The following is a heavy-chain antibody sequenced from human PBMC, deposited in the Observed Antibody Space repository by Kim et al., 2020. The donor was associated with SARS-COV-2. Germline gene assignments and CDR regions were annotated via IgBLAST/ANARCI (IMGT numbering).Heavy chain of an antibody. V-gene: IGHV3-7*01. J-gene: IGHJ6*02. Sequence: GGSLRLSCGASGFTLETHWMTWVRQAPGKGLEWVANIKPDGGEKHYVDSVKGRFTISRDNAKNSLYLEMNSLRAEDTAVYYCVRGGGYYGLDLRGQGTTVTVSS. CDR1: GFTLETHW. D-gene: IGHD3-16*01. CDR2: IKPDGGEK. CDR3: VRGGGYYGLDL.